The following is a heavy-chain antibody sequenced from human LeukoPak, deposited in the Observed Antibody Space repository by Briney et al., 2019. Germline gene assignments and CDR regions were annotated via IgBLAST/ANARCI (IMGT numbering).Heavy chain of an antibody. CDR2: ISYDVNNK. Sequence: GGSLRLSCAASGFTFSSFAMHWVRQAPGKGLEWVAVISYDVNNKYYADSVKGRFTISRDNSKNTLYLQMNSLRAEDTAVYYCARSTVTTPYYYFDYWGQGTLVTVSS. CDR1: GFTFSSFA. V-gene: IGHV3-30-3*01. CDR3: ARSTVTTPYYYFDY. J-gene: IGHJ4*02. D-gene: IGHD4-17*01.